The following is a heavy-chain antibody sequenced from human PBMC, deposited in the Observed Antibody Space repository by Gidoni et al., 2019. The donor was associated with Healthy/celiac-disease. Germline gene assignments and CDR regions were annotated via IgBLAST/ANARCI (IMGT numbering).Heavy chain of an antibody. V-gene: IGHV2-5*02. CDR1: GFSPRTSGVG. CDR2: IYWDDDK. D-gene: IGHD3-10*01. CDR3: AHRREYSGSGILTDAFDI. Sequence: QITLKESGPTLVKPTQTITLTCTSSGFSPRTSGVGEGWIRQPPVKAMKWLALIYWDDDKRYSPSLKTRLTITQDTSTNQVVLTRTNMDPVNTGTYFCAHRREYSGSGILTDAFDIWGQGTMVSVSS. J-gene: IGHJ3*02.